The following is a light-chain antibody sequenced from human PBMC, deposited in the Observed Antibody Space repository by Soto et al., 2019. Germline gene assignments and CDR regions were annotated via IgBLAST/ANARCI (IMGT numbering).Light chain of an antibody. CDR2: AAS. CDR3: QQLNSYRPLT. J-gene: IGKJ5*01. V-gene: IGKV1-9*01. Sequence: QLTQSPSSLSASVGYRVTITCRASQSISSWLAWYQQKPVKAPKLPXYAASTLQSGVPSRFSGSGSGTDFTLTISSLQHEDFAAYYCQQLNSYRPLTFGQGTRLEIK. CDR1: QSISSW.